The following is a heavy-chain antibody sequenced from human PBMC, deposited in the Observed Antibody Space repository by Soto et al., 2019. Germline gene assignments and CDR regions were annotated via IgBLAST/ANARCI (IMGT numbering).Heavy chain of an antibody. CDR3: ARDRDGYNSPFALNY. Sequence: GGSLRLSCATSGFTFSRYSMNWVRQAPGKGLEWVSSISSSPTYIYYADSVKGRFTISIDNAKNSLYLQMNSLRAEDTAVYYCARDRDGYNSPFALNYWGRGTLVTVSS. CDR1: GFTFSRYS. V-gene: IGHV3-21*01. J-gene: IGHJ4*02. D-gene: IGHD5-12*01. CDR2: ISSSPTYI.